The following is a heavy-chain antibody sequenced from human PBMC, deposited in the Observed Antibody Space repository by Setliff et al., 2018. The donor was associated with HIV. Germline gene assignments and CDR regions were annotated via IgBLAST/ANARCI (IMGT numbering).Heavy chain of an antibody. CDR1: GYSFINYA. D-gene: IGHD4-17*01. J-gene: IGHJ5*02. V-gene: IGHV7-4-1*02. Sequence: ASVKVSCKTSGYSFINYAMNWVRQAPGQGLEWMGWVNTHTGSPTYAQAFTGRFVLSVDTSVTTAYLEISSLKAEDTAVYYCATALYGDYGGDLNWLDPWGQGTLVTVSS. CDR2: VNTHTGSP. CDR3: ATALYGDYGGDLNWLDP.